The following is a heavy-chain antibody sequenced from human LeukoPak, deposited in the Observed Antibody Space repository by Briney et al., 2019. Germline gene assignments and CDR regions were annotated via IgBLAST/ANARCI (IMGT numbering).Heavy chain of an antibody. CDR1: GGSFSGSY. J-gene: IGHJ5*02. D-gene: IGHD2-2*01. V-gene: IGHV4-34*01. CDR2: INHSGST. Sequence: PSETLSLTCGVSGGSFSGSYWGWIRQPPGKGLEWIGEINHSGSTNYNPSLKSRVTISVDTSKNQSSLKLSSVTAADTAVYYCARQSWIVVKSNWFDPWGQGTLVTVSS. CDR3: ARQSWIVVKSNWFDP.